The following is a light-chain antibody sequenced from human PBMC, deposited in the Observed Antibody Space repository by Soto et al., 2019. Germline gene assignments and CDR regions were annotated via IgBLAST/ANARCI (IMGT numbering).Light chain of an antibody. V-gene: IGKV3-11*01. Sequence: EIVLTQSPATLSLSPGEGATVSCRASQSVSSHLAWYQQKRGQAPRLLIYDASSRASGIPARFSGRGSGTDFTLTISYLEPEDFAIYYCHHGGNWPLTFGQGTRLEIK. CDR2: DAS. CDR1: QSVSSH. J-gene: IGKJ5*01. CDR3: HHGGNWPLT.